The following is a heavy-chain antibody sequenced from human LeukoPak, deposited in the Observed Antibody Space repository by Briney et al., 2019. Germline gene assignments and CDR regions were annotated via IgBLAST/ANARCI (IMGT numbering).Heavy chain of an antibody. CDR3: ARAYYYGSGSPSNEGYYYGMDV. CDR2: ISSSSYI. D-gene: IGHD3-10*01. CDR1: GFTFSSYS. V-gene: IGHV3-21*01. J-gene: IGHJ6*02. Sequence: GGSLRLSCAASGFTFSSYSMNWVRQAPGKGLEWVSSISSSSYIYYADSVKGRFTISRDNAKNSLYLQMNSLRAEDTAVYYCARAYYYGSGSPSNEGYYYGMDVCGQGTTVTVSS.